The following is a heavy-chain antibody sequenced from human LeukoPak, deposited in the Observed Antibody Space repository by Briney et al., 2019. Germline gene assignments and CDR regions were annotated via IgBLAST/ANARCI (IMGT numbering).Heavy chain of an antibody. V-gene: IGHV4-61*02. D-gene: IGHD6-6*01. CDR2: IYTSGST. CDR3: ARELVGVFDY. CDR1: GGSISSGSYY. J-gene: IGHJ4*02. Sequence: SETLSLTCTVSGGSISSGSYYLSWIRQPAGKGLEWIGRIYTSGSTNYNPSLKSRVTISVDTSKNQFSLKLSSVTAADTAVYYCARELVGVFDYWGQGTLVTVSS.